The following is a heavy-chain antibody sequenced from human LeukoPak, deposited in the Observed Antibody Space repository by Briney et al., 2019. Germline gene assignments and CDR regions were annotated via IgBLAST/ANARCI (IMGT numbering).Heavy chain of an antibody. J-gene: IGHJ6*03. CDR3: ARGPNTDYGRRYYYYMDV. D-gene: IGHD4-17*01. Sequence: PGGSLRLSCAASGFTFSSYSMNWVRQAPGKGLEWVSSISSSSSDIYYADSVKGRFTISRDNAKNSLYLQMNSLRAEDTAVYYCARGPNTDYGRRYYYYMDVWGKGTTVTVSS. CDR1: GFTFSSYS. V-gene: IGHV3-21*01. CDR2: ISSSSSDI.